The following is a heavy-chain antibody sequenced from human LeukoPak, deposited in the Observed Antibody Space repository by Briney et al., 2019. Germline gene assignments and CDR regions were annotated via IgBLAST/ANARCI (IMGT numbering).Heavy chain of an antibody. J-gene: IGHJ6*03. CDR3: ARGSNYDYYYMDV. CDR1: GGTFSSYT. V-gene: IGHV1-69*02. CDR2: IIPILGIA. D-gene: IGHD4-11*01. Sequence: GFSVKVSCKASGGTFSSYTISWVRQAPGQGLEWMGRIIPILGIANYAQKFQGRGTITADKYTRPASLDLSSLTAKDTTEYNVARGSNYDYYYMDVWGKGTTVTVSS.